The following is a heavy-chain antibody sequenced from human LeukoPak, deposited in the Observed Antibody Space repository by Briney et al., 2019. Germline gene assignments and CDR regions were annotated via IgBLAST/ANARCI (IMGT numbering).Heavy chain of an antibody. CDR3: AKGVGGYYFDY. J-gene: IGHJ4*02. V-gene: IGHV3-23*01. CDR1: GFTFSTYA. Sequence: GGSVRLSCAASGFTFSTYAMSWVRQAPGKGLEWISIISSGGDTYYADSVKGRFTISRDNSKNTLDLEMSSLRAEDTAVYYCAKGVGGYYFDYWGQGTLVTVSS. D-gene: IGHD2-15*01. CDR2: ISSGGDT.